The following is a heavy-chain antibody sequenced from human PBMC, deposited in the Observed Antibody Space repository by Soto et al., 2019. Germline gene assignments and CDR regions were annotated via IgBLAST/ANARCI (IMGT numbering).Heavy chain of an antibody. D-gene: IGHD3-9*01. CDR3: ARLEGLATISYYFDY. CDR2: IYYRGHT. Sequence: QLQLQESGPGLVKPSETLSLTCSVSGDSINSDNYYWGWIRQPPGKGLEWIGSIYYRGHTYYNPSLKARVTISLDESKSQSSLKLNFVTAADSAVYFCARLEGLATISYYFDYWGQGTLVTVSS. CDR1: GDSINSDNYY. V-gene: IGHV4-39*01. J-gene: IGHJ4*02.